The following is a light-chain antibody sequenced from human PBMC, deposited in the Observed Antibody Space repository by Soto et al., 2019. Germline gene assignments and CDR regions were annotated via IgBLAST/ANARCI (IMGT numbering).Light chain of an antibody. CDR1: SSNIGSNT. J-gene: IGLJ2*01. CDR3: AAWDDSLNAVV. Sequence: QSVLTQPPSASGTPGQRVTISCSGSSSNIGSNTVNWYQQLPGTTPKLLIYSNNKRPSGVPDRFSGSKSGSTASLAISGLQSEDEADYYWAAWDDSLNAVVFGGGTKVTVL. V-gene: IGLV1-44*01. CDR2: SNN.